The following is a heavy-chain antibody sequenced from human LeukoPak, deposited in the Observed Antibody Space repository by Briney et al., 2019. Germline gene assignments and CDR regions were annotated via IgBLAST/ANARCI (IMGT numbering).Heavy chain of an antibody. V-gene: IGHV1-69*04. CDR1: GGTFSSYA. Sequence: SVKVSCKASGGTFSSYAISWVRQAPGQGLEWMGRIIPILGIANYAQKFQGRVTITADKSTSTAYMELSSLRSEDAAVYYCARVSPNTDFDYWGQGTLVTVSS. CDR3: ARVSPNTDFDY. D-gene: IGHD4/OR15-4a*01. CDR2: IIPILGIA. J-gene: IGHJ4*02.